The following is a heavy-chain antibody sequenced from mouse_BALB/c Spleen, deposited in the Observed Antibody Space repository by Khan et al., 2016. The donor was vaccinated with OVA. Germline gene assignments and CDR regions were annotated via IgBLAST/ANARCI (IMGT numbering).Heavy chain of an antibody. Sequence: QIQLVQSGPELKKPGETVKISCKASGYTFTNYGMNWVKQAPGKGLKWMGWINTYTGEPTYADDFKGRSAFSLETSASTAYLQIKNLKSEDTATYFCARSNSYWDFDVWGAGTTVTVSS. CDR2: INTYTGEP. CDR3: ARSNSYWDFDV. J-gene: IGHJ1*01. V-gene: IGHV9-3-1*01. CDR1: GYTFTNYG. D-gene: IGHD4-1*02.